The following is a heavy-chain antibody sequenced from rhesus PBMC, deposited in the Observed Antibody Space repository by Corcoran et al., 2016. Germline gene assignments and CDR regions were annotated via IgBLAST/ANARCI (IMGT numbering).Heavy chain of an antibody. CDR2: VNGNTGYS. Sequence: QVQLQESGPALVKPSETLSLTCAVSGGSFTTYWWTWIRQSPGNGREWIGEVNGNTGYSNYNPSFKSRFIISKDASTNQFSLALSSVTAADTAVYYCAKYGGGSWTPVFDYWGQGVLVTVSS. CDR3: AKYGGGSWTPVFDY. J-gene: IGHJ4*01. D-gene: IGHD6-25*01. CDR1: GGSFTTYW. V-gene: IGHV4-80*01.